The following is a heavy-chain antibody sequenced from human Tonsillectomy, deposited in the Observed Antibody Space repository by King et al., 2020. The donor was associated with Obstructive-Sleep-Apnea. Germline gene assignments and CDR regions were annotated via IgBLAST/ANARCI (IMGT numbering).Heavy chain of an antibody. CDR2: ISSGSRTI. Sequence: EVQLVESGGGLVQPGGSLRLSCAASGFTFSSYSMNWVRQAPGRGLEWISCISSGSRTIYYADSVKGRFTISRDNAKNSLYLQMNSLRAEDTAVYYCAREGYSSGYDAFDIWGQGTVVTVSS. J-gene: IGHJ3*02. CDR3: AREGYSSGYDAFDI. V-gene: IGHV3-48*04. CDR1: GFTFSSYS. D-gene: IGHD6-19*01.